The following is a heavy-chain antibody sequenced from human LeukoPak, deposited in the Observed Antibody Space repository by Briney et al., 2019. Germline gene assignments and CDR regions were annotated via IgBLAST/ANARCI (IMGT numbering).Heavy chain of an antibody. CDR1: GFTVSSNY. V-gene: IGHV3-66*01. CDR3: ARDLFDVPTGI. J-gene: IGHJ3*02. D-gene: IGHD6-6*01. CDR2: IYSGGRS. Sequence: GGSLRLSCAASGFTVSSNYMSWLRQAPGKGLEWVSVIYSGGRSYYADSVKGRFTISRDNSKNTLYLQMNSLRAEDTAVYYCARDLFDVPTGIWGQGTRVTVSS.